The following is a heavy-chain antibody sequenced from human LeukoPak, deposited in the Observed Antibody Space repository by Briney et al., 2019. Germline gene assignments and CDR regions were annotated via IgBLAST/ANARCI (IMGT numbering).Heavy chain of an antibody. D-gene: IGHD6-19*01. CDR2: ISYDGSNK. J-gene: IGHJ4*02. Sequence: GRSLRLSCAASGFTFSSHAMHWVRQAPGKGLEWVAVISYDGSNKYYADSVKGRFTISRDNSKNTLYLQMNSLRAEDTAVYYCASGSGLLFDYWGQGTLVTVSS. V-gene: IGHV3-30-3*01. CDR3: ASGSGLLFDY. CDR1: GFTFSSHA.